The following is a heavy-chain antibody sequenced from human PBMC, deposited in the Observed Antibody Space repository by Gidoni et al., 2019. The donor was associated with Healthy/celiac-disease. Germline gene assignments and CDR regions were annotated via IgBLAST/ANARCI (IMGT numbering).Heavy chain of an antibody. Sequence: QLQLQESGPGLVKPSETLSLTCTVSGGSISSSSYYWGWIRQPPGKGLEWIGSIYYSGSTYYNPSLKSRVTISVDTSKNQFSLKLSSVTAADTAVYYCARIGFGAAVFDYWGQGTLVTVSS. CDR3: ARIGFGAAVFDY. J-gene: IGHJ4*02. V-gene: IGHV4-39*01. CDR1: GGSISSSSYY. CDR2: IYYSGST. D-gene: IGHD6-13*01.